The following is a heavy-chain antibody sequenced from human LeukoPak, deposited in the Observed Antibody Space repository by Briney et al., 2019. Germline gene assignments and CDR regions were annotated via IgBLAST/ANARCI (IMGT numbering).Heavy chain of an antibody. CDR2: ISGSGGST. J-gene: IGHJ4*02. D-gene: IGHD6-6*01. V-gene: IGHV3-23*01. CDR1: GFTFSNAW. CDR3: AKWRPSIAARQAFELNYFDY. Sequence: GGSLRLSCAASGFTFSNAWMSWVRQAPGKGLEWVSAISGSGGSTYYADSVKGRFTISRDNSKNTLYLQMNSLRAEDTAVYYCAKWRPSIAARQAFELNYFDYWGQGTLVTVSS.